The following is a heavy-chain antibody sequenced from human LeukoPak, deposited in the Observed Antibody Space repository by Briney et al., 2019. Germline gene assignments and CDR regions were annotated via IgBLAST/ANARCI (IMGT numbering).Heavy chain of an antibody. Sequence: SQTPSLTCAISGDSVSSNSAAWNWIRQSPSSGLEWLGRTYYRSKWYNDYAVSVKSRITINPYTSKIQFSLQLNTGTPEDTGVCYCARAVYYDFWSVYYCVDYWGQGDLVTVSS. CDR1: GDSVSSNSAA. J-gene: IGHJ4*02. V-gene: IGHV6-1*01. CDR3: ARAVYYDFWSVYYCVDY. D-gene: IGHD3-3*01. CDR2: TYYRSKWYN.